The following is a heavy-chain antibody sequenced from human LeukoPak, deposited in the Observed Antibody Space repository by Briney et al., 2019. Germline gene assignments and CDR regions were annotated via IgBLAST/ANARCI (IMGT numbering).Heavy chain of an antibody. Sequence: ASVKVSCKASGYTFTSYGISWVRQAPGQGLEWMGWMSAYNGNTNYAQKLQGRVTMTTDTSTSTAYMELRSLRSDDTAVYYCARDYSSSSHDYYYYMDVWGKGTTVTVSS. CDR1: GYTFTSYG. V-gene: IGHV1-18*01. CDR3: ARDYSSSSHDYYYYMDV. D-gene: IGHD6-6*01. CDR2: MSAYNGNT. J-gene: IGHJ6*03.